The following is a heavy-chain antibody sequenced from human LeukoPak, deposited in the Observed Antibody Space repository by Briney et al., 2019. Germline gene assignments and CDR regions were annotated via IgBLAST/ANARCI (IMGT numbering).Heavy chain of an antibody. V-gene: IGHV3-7*01. CDR3: ARDYYDSSGYYHVGYFDY. J-gene: IGHJ4*02. CDR1: GFTFSSYW. D-gene: IGHD3-22*01. CDR2: IKQDGSEK. Sequence: GGSLRLSCAASGFTFSSYWMSWVRQAPGKGLEWVANIKQDGSEKYYVDSVKGRFTISRDNAKNSLYLQMNSLRAVDTAVYYCARDYYDSSGYYHVGYFDYWGQGTLVTVSS.